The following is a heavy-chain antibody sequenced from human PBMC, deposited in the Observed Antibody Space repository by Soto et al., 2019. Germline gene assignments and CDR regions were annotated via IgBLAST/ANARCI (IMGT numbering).Heavy chain of an antibody. CDR3: ARDFTTAETPGDEFEY. D-gene: IGHD1-1*01. J-gene: IGHJ4*02. V-gene: IGHV3-74*03. CDR1: GFTFGNYW. CDR2: INGDGRIT. Sequence: EVHLVESGGGLVQPGGSLRLSCAVSGFTFGNYWMHWVRQAPGKGLMWVSRINGDGRITTYADSVEGRFTISRDNAKNTVSLEMNSLRVEDTAIYYCARDFTTAETPGDEFEYWGQGTLVTVSS.